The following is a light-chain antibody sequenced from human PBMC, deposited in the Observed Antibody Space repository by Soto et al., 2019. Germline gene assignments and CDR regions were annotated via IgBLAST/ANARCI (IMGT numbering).Light chain of an antibody. Sequence: EIVMTQSPATLSVSPGERATLSCRASQSVSSNLAWYQQKPGQAPRHLIYGASNRATCNPARVSCSGAGTEFPLTHRSLEFEGFGSYFRPHDKYLPPTWTFGQGTKVEIK. CDR2: GAS. V-gene: IGKV3-15*01. J-gene: IGKJ1*01. CDR3: PHDKYLPPTWT. CDR1: QSVSSN.